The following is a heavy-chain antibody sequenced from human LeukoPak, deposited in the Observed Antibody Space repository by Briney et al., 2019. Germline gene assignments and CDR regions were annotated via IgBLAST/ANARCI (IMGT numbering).Heavy chain of an antibody. CDR1: GFTFSSYA. Sequence: GGSLRLSCAASGFTFSSYAMSWVRQAPGKGLEWVSAISGSGGSTYYADSVKGRFTISRDNSKNTLYLQMNSLRAEDTAVYYCAKVFLEWLLPYYFDYWGQGTLVTVSS. D-gene: IGHD3-3*01. CDR3: AKVFLEWLLPYYFDY. CDR2: ISGSGGST. V-gene: IGHV3-23*01. J-gene: IGHJ4*02.